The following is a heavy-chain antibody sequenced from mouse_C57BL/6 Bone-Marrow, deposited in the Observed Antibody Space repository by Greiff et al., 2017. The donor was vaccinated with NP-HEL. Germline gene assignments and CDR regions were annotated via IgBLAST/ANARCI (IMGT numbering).Heavy chain of an antibody. CDR3: APNWYYFDY. J-gene: IGHJ2*01. CDR2: IYPRSGNT. Sequence: LVESGAELARPGASVKLSCKASGYTFTSYGISWVKQRTGQGLEWIGEIYPRSGNTYYNEKFKGKATLTADKSSSTAYMELRSLTSEDSAVYFCAPNWYYFDYWGQGTTLTVSS. V-gene: IGHV1-81*01. D-gene: IGHD4-1*01. CDR1: GYTFTSYG.